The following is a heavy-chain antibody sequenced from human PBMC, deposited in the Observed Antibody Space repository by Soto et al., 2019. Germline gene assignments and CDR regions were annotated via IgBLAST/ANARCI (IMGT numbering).Heavy chain of an antibody. CDR3: AKVGIVATIDDYYHMDV. D-gene: IGHD5-12*01. J-gene: IGHJ6*03. V-gene: IGHV3-30*02. Sequence: HPGGSLRFSCAASGFTFSSYGMHWVRQAPGKGLEWVAVIWYDGSNKYYADSVKGRFTISRDNSKNTLYLQMNSLRAEDTAVYYCAKVGIVATIDDYYHMDVWGKGTTVTVSS. CDR1: GFTFSSYG. CDR2: IWYDGSNK.